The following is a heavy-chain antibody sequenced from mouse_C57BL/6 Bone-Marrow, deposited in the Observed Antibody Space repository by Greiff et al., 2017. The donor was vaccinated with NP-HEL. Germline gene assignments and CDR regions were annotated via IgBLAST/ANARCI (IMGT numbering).Heavy chain of an antibody. CDR1: GFNIKDDY. CDR2: IDPENGDT. D-gene: IGHD2-4*01. V-gene: IGHV14-4*01. J-gene: IGHJ3*01. Sequence: QLQQSGAELVRPGASVKLSCTASGFNIKDDYMHWVKQRPEQGLEWIGWIDPENGDTEYASKFQGKATITADTSSNTAYLQLSSLTSEDTAVYYCTTADYDYDGFAYWGQGTLVTVSA. CDR3: TTADYDYDGFAY.